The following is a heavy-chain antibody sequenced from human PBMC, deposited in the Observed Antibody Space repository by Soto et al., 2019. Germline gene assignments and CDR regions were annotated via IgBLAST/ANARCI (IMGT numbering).Heavy chain of an antibody. J-gene: IGHJ3*02. CDR3: ARCVSGTIRKAFDI. CDR1: GGSISSYY. Sequence: PSETLSLTCTVSGGSISSYYWSWIRQPPGKGLEWIGYIYYSGSTNYNPSLKSRVTISVDTSKNQFSLKLSSVTAADTAVYYCARCVSGTIRKAFDIWGQGTMVTVSS. V-gene: IGHV4-59*01. CDR2: IYYSGST. D-gene: IGHD1-7*01.